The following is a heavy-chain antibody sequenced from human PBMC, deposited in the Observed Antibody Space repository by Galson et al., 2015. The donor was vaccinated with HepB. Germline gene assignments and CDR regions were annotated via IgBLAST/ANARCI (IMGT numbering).Heavy chain of an antibody. J-gene: IGHJ6*02. CDR2: IYYSGST. Sequence: QVQLQESGPGLVKPSQTLSLTCTVSGGSISSRGYYWSWIRQHPGNGLEWIGYIYYSGSTYYNPSLKSRVTISVDTSKNQFSLKLSSVTAADTAVYYCARLTVIVGATSNYYYYYGMDVWGQGTTVTVSS. CDR1: GGSISSRGYY. D-gene: IGHD1-26*01. V-gene: IGHV4-31*03. CDR3: ARLTVIVGATSNYYYYYGMDV.